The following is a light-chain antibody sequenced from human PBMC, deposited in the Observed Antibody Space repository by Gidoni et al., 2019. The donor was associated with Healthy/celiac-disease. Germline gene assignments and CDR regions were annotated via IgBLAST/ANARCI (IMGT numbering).Light chain of an antibody. V-gene: IGKV3-20*01. J-gene: IGKJ3*01. CDR2: GAS. CDR3: QQYGSSPRIT. CDR1: QSVSSSY. Sequence: ELVLTQSPGTLSLSPGERATLSCRASQSVSSSYLAWYQQKPGQAPSLLIYGASSRATGIPDRFSGSGSGTDFTLTISRLEPEDFAVYYCQQYGSSPRITFGPGTKVDIK.